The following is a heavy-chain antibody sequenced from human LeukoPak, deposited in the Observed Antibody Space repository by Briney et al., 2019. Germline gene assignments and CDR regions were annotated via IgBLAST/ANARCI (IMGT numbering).Heavy chain of an antibody. D-gene: IGHD3-9*01. J-gene: IGHJ4*02. CDR1: GYSISSGFY. CDR3: ARAVGYFDWLPLFDY. Sequence: SETLSLTCTVSGYSISSGFYWDWIRQPPGKGLEWIGNIYHSGITYYNPSLKSRVTISVATSKNQFSLKLSSVTAADTAVYYCARAVGYFDWLPLFDYWGQGTLVTVSS. CDR2: IYHSGIT. V-gene: IGHV4-38-2*02.